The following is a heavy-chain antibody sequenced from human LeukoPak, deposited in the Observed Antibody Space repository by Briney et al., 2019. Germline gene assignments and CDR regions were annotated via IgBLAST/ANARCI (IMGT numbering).Heavy chain of an antibody. V-gene: IGHV3-23*01. CDR2: ISGSGGST. J-gene: IGHJ4*02. D-gene: IGHD5-18*01. CDR3: AKDPGYSYGVNFDY. Sequence: GVSLRLSCAASGFTFSSYAMSWVRQAPGKGLEWVSAISGSGGSTYYADSVKGRFTISRDNSKNTLYLQMNSLRAEDTAVYYCAKDPGYSYGVNFDYWGQGTLVTVSS. CDR1: GFTFSSYA.